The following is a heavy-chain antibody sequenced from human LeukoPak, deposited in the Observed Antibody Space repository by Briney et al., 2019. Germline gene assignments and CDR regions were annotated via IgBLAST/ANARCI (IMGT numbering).Heavy chain of an antibody. D-gene: IGHD2-21*02. CDR1: GYTFTSYG. J-gene: IGHJ4*02. V-gene: IGHV1-18*01. CDR2: ISAYNGNT. Sequence: VASVKVSCKASGYTFTSYGISWVRQAPGQGLEWMGWISAYNGNTNYAQKLQGRVTMTTDTSTSTAYMELRSLRSDDTAVYYCARGGGDCYTRASCDYWGQGTLVTVSS. CDR3: ARGGGDCYTRASCDY.